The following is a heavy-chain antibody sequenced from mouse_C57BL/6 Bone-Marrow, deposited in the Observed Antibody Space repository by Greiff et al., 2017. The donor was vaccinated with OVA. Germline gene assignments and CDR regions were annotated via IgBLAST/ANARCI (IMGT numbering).Heavy chain of an antibody. D-gene: IGHD1-1*01. Sequence: QVQLQQSGAELAKPGASVKLSCKASGYTFTSYWMHWVKQRPGQGLEWIGYINPSSGYTKYNQKFKDKATLTADKSSSTAYMQQSSLTYEDSAVYYGARSVPRYYFDDWGQGTTLTVSS. V-gene: IGHV1-7*01. CDR2: INPSSGYT. CDR3: ARSVPRYYFDD. CDR1: GYTFTSYW. J-gene: IGHJ2*01.